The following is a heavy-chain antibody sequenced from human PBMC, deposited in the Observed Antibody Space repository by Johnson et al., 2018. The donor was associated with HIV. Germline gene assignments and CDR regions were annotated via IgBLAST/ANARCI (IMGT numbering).Heavy chain of an antibody. Sequence: QVQLVESGGGLVQPGGSLRLSCAASGFNFRDYGMHWVRQAPGKGLDWMAVISHDGNKIFYADSVKGRFTISRDNSKNTLYLHMKSLRVEDTAVFYCARAIVVDDDAFDIWGQGTMVTVSS. V-gene: IGHV3-30*03. CDR3: ARAIVVDDDAFDI. D-gene: IGHD3-22*01. CDR1: GFNFRDYG. CDR2: ISHDGNKI. J-gene: IGHJ3*02.